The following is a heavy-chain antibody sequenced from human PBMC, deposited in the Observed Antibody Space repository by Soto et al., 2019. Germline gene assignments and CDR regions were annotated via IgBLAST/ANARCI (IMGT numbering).Heavy chain of an antibody. V-gene: IGHV3-21*01. J-gene: IGHJ4*02. Sequence: GGSLRLSCAASGFTFSSYSMNWVRQAPGKGLEWVSSISSSSSYIYYADSVKGRFTISRDNAKNSLYLQMNSLRAEDTAVYYCARSPPRHYDILTGYGEVGYWGQGTLVTVSS. D-gene: IGHD3-9*01. CDR3: ARSPPRHYDILTGYGEVGY. CDR2: ISSSSSYI. CDR1: GFTFSSYS.